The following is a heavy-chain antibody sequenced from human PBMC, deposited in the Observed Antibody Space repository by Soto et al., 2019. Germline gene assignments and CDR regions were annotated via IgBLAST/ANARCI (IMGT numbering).Heavy chain of an antibody. CDR2: IKSKPDGETT. V-gene: IGHV3-15*07. D-gene: IGHD3-3*01. CDR1: GFAFTNVW. J-gene: IGHJ4*02. CDR3: NTYYDLGGGHTPL. Sequence: QLVESGGGLVKPGGSLGLSCAGSGFAFTNVWLHWVRQAPGKGLEWVGRIKSKPDGETTDYAAPVKGRFTISKDDSKNTLYLHMNSLQTEDSGRYYCNTYYDLGGGHTPLWGQGTLVTVSS.